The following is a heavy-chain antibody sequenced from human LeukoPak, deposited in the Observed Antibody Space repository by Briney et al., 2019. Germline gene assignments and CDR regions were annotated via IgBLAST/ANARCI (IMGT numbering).Heavy chain of an antibody. J-gene: IGHJ4*02. D-gene: IGHD3-22*01. CDR1: GGSISSSSYY. Sequence: PSETLSLTCTVSGGSISSSSYYWGWIRQPPGKGLEWIGYIYYSGSTNYNPSLKSRVTISVDTSKNQFSLKLSSVTAADAAVYYCARGVSDSSGYYYKYYFDYWGQGTLVTVSS. CDR3: ARGVSDSSGYYYKYYFDY. V-gene: IGHV4-61*05. CDR2: IYYSGST.